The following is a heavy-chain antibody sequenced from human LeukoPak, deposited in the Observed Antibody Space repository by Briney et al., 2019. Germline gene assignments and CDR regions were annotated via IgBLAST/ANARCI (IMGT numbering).Heavy chain of an antibody. D-gene: IGHD3-9*01. CDR3: ARGHMLTGYYNFAWFDP. J-gene: IGHJ5*02. Sequence: GGSLRLSCAASGFTVSSNYMTWVRQAPGKGLEWVSAIGTAGDTYYSHSVQGRFTISRENAKNSLYLHMNSLSAGDTAVYFCARGHMLTGYYNFAWFDPWGQGTLVTVSS. CDR2: IGTAGDT. V-gene: IGHV3-13*01. CDR1: GFTVSSNY.